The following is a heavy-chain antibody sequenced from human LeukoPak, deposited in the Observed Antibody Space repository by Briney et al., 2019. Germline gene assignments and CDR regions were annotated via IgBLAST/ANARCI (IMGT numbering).Heavy chain of an antibody. V-gene: IGHV5-51*01. CDR3: ARQDGSGTYDAFDV. Sequence: GESLKISCKDSGYLFTSYWIAWVRQRPGKGLEWMGIIYPGDSDTRYSPSFQGQVTISADTSINTAYLHWSGLKASDTAIYYCARQDGSGTYDAFDVWGQGTMVTV. D-gene: IGHD3-10*01. CDR1: GYLFTSYW. J-gene: IGHJ3*01. CDR2: IYPGDSDT.